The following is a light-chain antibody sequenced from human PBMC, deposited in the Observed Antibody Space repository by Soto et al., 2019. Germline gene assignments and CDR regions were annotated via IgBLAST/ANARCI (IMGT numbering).Light chain of an antibody. V-gene: IGLV4-60*02. CDR1: SGHSTYI. Sequence: QPVLAQSSSASASLGSSVKLTCTLSSGHSTYIIAWHQQQPGKAPRYLMNLEGSGSYNKGSGVPDRFSGSSSGAGRYLTISNLQFEDEADYYCETWDTNTRVFGTGTKLTVL. CDR3: ETWDTNTRV. J-gene: IGLJ1*01. CDR2: LEGSGSY.